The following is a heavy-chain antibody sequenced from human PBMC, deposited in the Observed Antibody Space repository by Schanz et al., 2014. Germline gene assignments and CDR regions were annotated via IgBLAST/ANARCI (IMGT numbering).Heavy chain of an antibody. D-gene: IGHD1-26*01. CDR3: ARGGATRFDY. V-gene: IGHV3-48*02. Sequence: EVQLVESGGGLVQPGGSLRLSCAASGFTFSSYSMNWVRQAPGKGLEWVSYISSSSSTIYYADSVKGRFTILRDNAKNSLYLQMNRLIDEDTAVYYCARGGATRFDYWGQGTLVTVSS. CDR2: ISSSSSTI. CDR1: GFTFSSYS. J-gene: IGHJ4*02.